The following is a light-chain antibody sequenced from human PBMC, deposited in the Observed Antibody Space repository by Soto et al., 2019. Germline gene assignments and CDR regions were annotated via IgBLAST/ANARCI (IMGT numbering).Light chain of an antibody. V-gene: IGKV1-39*01. CDR3: QQSGATPYT. Sequence: DIQMTQSPSSLSASVGDRVTITCRASQKIDRFLNWYQQIPGKAPKLLIDGASTLQSGVPSRFSGSGSGTDFTLTISSLQPEDFATYYCQQSGATPYTFGQGTKLEIK. CDR1: QKIDRF. CDR2: GAS. J-gene: IGKJ2*01.